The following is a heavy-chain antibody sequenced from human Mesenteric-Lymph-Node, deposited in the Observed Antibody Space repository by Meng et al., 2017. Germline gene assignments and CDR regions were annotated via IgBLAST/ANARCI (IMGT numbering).Heavy chain of an antibody. J-gene: IGHJ4*02. V-gene: IGHV3-66*02. D-gene: IGHD3-9*01. CDR2: IYDGGNT. CDR3: ARIGTYYDVLTGYSPAYFDS. CDR1: GFTVSSNY. Sequence: GGSLRLSCAASGFTVSSNYMSWVRQAPGKGLEWVSLIYDGGNTYYADSVKGRFTISRDNSKNTLYLQMNSLRAEDTSVYYCARIGTYYDVLTGYSPAYFDSRGQGTLVTVSS.